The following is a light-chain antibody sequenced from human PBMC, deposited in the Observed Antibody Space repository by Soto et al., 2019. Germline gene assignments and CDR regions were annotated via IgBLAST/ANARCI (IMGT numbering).Light chain of an antibody. Sequence: IHMARAPSSLSASVGDSLTITCRASQSISSYLNWYQNKPGKAPNLLIYAASSLQRGVPSRFSGRGSGTDFTLTISSLTSEDSATYDCQQSYSTPLTFGQGTRLEI. CDR3: QQSYSTPLT. J-gene: IGKJ5*01. CDR1: QSISSY. V-gene: IGKV1-39*01. CDR2: AAS.